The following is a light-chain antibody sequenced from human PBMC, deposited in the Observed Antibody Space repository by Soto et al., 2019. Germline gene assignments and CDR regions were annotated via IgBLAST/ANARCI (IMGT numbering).Light chain of an antibody. CDR1: QSVSSSY. J-gene: IGKJ4*01. Sequence: EIGLTQSPGTLSLSPGERATLSCRTSQSVSSSYLAWYQQRRGQAPRLLIYGASSRATGIPDRFSGSGSGTDFTLTISSLQPEDFATYYCLQHNSYPLTFGGGTKVDIK. V-gene: IGKV3-20*01. CDR3: LQHNSYPLT. CDR2: GAS.